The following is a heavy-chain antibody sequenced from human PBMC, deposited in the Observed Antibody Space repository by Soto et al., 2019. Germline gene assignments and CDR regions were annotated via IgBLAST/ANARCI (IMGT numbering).Heavy chain of an antibody. CDR3: ARELGIWKWGAFDI. D-gene: IGHD7-27*01. CDR2: INHSGST. J-gene: IGHJ3*02. CDR1: GGSFSGYY. V-gene: IGHV4-34*01. Sequence: SETLSLTCAVYGGSFSGYYWSWIRQPPGKGLEWIGEINHSGSTNYNPSLKIRVTISVATSKNKFSLKLSSVTAADTAVYYCARELGIWKWGAFDIWGQWTMVTVSS.